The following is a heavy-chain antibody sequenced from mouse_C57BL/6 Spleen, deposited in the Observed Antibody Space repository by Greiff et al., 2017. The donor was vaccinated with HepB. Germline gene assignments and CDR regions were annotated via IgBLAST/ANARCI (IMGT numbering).Heavy chain of an antibody. CDR1: GYTFTSYW. J-gene: IGHJ2*01. CDR3: ARSLVTTGGYYFDY. V-gene: IGHV1-64*01. CDR2: IHPNSGST. Sequence: VQLQQPGAELVKPGASVKLSCKASGYTFTSYWMHWVKQRPGQGLEWIGMIHPNSGSTNYNEKFKSKATLTVDKSSSTAYMQLSSLTSEDSAVYYCARSLVTTGGYYFDYWGQGTTLTVSS. D-gene: IGHD2-2*01.